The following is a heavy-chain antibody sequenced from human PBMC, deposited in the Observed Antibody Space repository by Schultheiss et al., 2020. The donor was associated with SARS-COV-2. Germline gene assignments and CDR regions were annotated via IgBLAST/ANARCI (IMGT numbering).Heavy chain of an antibody. D-gene: IGHD4-23*01. CDR3: ASGRGGNTGDYYYGMDV. CDR2: INPNSGGT. J-gene: IGHJ6*02. V-gene: IGHV1-2*02. CDR1: GYTFTGYY. Sequence: ASVKVSCKASGYTFTGYYMHWVRQAPGQGLEWMGWINPNSGGTNYAQKFQGRVTITADESTSTAYMELSSLRSEDTAVYYCASGRGGNTGDYYYGMDVWGQGTTVTVSS.